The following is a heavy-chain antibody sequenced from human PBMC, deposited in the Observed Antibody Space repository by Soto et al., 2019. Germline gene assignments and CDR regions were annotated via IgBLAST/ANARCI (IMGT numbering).Heavy chain of an antibody. D-gene: IGHD2-15*01. J-gene: IGHJ6*02. CDR3: ARDPKDMVVVVAAPTTYYYGMDV. Sequence: GGSLTLSCAASGFTFSSYGMHWVRQAPGKGLEWVAVIWYDGSNKYYADSVKGRFTISRDNSKHTLYLQMNSLRAEDTAVYYCARDPKDMVVVVAAPTTYYYGMDVWGQGTTVTVSS. CDR2: IWYDGSNK. V-gene: IGHV3-33*01. CDR1: GFTFSSYG.